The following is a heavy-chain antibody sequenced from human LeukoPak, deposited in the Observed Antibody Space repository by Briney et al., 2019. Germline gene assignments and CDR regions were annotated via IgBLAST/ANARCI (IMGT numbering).Heavy chain of an antibody. J-gene: IGHJ6*02. V-gene: IGHV1-2*02. Sequence: ASVKVSCKASGYTFTGYYMHWVRQAPGLGLEWMGWINPNSGGTNYAQKFQGRVTMTRDTSISTAYMELSRLRSDDTAVYYCARVKDIVVVPAAPYYYYGMDVWGQGTTVTVSS. CDR1: GYTFTGYY. CDR2: INPNSGGT. D-gene: IGHD2-2*01. CDR3: ARVKDIVVVPAAPYYYYGMDV.